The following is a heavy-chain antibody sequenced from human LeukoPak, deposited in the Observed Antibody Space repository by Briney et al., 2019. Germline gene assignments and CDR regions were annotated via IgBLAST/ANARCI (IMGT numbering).Heavy chain of an antibody. D-gene: IGHD5-18*01. J-gene: IGHJ4*02. CDR2: IYSSGRI. CDR1: GGSFSGYY. CDR3: ARGTVDTAMVPDF. Sequence: KPSETLSLTCAVYGGSFSGYYWSWIRQHPGKGLEWIGYIYSSGRIYYNPSLKSRITISVDTSNNQFSLKLSSVTAADTAVYYCARGTVDTAMVPDFWGQGTLVTVSS. V-gene: IGHV4-31*11.